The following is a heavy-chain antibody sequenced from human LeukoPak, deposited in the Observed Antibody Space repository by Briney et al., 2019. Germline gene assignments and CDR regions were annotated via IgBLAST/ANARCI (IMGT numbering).Heavy chain of an antibody. Sequence: VASVKVSCKASGYTFTSYGISWVRQAPGQGLEWMGWISAYNGNTNYAQKLQGRVTMTTDTSTSTAYMELRSLRSDDTAVYYCARDYERIIMVRGVPLSPQTVFDPWGQGTLVTVSS. CDR2: ISAYNGNT. CDR3: ARDYERIIMVRGVPLSPQTVFDP. J-gene: IGHJ5*02. V-gene: IGHV1-18*01. CDR1: GYTFTSYG. D-gene: IGHD3-10*01.